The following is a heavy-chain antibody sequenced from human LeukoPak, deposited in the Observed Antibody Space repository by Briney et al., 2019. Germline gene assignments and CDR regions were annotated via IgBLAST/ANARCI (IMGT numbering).Heavy chain of an antibody. CDR1: GFTFTSSA. CDR2: IVVGSGNT. D-gene: IGHD5-12*01. CDR3: ASVGRHGGYAYYYGMDV. V-gene: IGHV1-58*02. Sequence: SVKVSCKASGFTFTSSAMQWVRQARGQRLEWIGWIVVGSGNTNYAQKFQERVTITRDMSTSTAYMELSSLRSEDTAVYYCASVGRHGGYAYYYGMDVWGQGTTVTVSS. J-gene: IGHJ6*02.